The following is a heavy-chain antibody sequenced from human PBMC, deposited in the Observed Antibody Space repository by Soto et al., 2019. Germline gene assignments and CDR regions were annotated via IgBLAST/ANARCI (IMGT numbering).Heavy chain of an antibody. D-gene: IGHD3-22*01. CDR1: GATLDTFINYG. CDR2: IIPVFGTA. J-gene: IGHJ3*02. Sequence: QVQLVQSGAEVKKPGSSVKVSCEASGATLDTFINYGVTWVRRAPGQGLEWMGGIIPVFGTAHYAQKFQGRLTISAXEXSXTXXMELSSLRSEDTAVYYCARGAATKIVVVMYDALAIWGQGTMVTVSS. CDR3: ARGAATKIVVVMYDALAI. V-gene: IGHV1-69*12.